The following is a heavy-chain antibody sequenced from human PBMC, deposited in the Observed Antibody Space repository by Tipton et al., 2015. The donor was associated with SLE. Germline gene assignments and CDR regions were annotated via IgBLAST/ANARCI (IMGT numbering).Heavy chain of an antibody. CDR3: AKGKAGGSSSMDV. CDR1: GFTFSSYG. CDR2: ISYDGSNK. V-gene: IGHV3-30*18. D-gene: IGHD1-26*01. Sequence: SLRLSCAASGFTFSSYGMHWVRQAPGKGLEWVAVISYDGSNKYYADSVKGRFTISRDNSKNTLYLQMNSLRAEDTAVYYCAKGKAGGSSSMDVWGQGTTVTVSS. J-gene: IGHJ6*02.